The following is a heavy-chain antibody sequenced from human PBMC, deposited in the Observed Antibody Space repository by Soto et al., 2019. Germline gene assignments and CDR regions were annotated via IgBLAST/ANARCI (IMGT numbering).Heavy chain of an antibody. CDR2: IFSNDEK. CDR1: GFSLSNARMG. D-gene: IGHD3-22*01. J-gene: IGHJ4*02. Sequence: QVTLKESGPVLVKPTETLTLTCTVSGFSLSNARMGVSWIRQPPGKALEWLAHIFSNDEKSYSTSLKRRLTTSKDTSKSQVVLTMTNMDPVDAATYYCARLYYDSSGYYRGPVDYWGQGALVTVSS. CDR3: ARLYYDSSGYYRGPVDY. V-gene: IGHV2-26*01.